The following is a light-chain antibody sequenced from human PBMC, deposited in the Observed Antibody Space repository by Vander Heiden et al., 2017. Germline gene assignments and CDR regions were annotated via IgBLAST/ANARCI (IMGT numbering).Light chain of an antibody. Sequence: QAVLTQPSSLSASPGASASLTCTLDSGINVATYWIYWYQQRPGSPPQHLLTYKLGSDRQQGPGVPSRFSGSRDASTNAGILLISGLQAEDEADYYCMIWYRSAWVFGGGTKLTVL. CDR2: YKLGSDR. J-gene: IGLJ3*02. V-gene: IGLV5-45*02. CDR3: MIWYRSAWV. CDR1: SGINVATYW.